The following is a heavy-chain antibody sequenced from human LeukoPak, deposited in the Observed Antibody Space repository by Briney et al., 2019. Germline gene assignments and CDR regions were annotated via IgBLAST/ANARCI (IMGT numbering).Heavy chain of an antibody. CDR3: ARGPHISAGGAPFDY. CDR1: GFTVSSNY. J-gene: IGHJ4*02. V-gene: IGHV3-53*01. Sequence: GGSLRLSCAASGFTVSSNYMSWVRLAPGKGLEWVSVIYTGGGTYYTDSVKGRFIISRDNSKNTLFLQMNSLRVDDTAVYYCARGPHISAGGAPFDYWGQGTLVTVSS. CDR2: IYTGGGT. D-gene: IGHD6-13*01.